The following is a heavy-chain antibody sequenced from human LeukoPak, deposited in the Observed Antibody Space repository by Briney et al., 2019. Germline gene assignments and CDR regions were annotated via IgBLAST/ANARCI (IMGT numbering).Heavy chain of an antibody. CDR2: IYYSGST. D-gene: IGHD2-2*01. Sequence: SETLSLTYTVSGGSISSSSYYWGWIRQPPGKGLEWIGSIYYSGSTYYNPSLKSRVTISVDTSRNQFSPKLSSVTAADTAVYYCARTLPAAPTDFDYWGQGTLVTVSS. J-gene: IGHJ4*02. V-gene: IGHV4-39*07. CDR1: GGSISSSSYY. CDR3: ARTLPAAPTDFDY.